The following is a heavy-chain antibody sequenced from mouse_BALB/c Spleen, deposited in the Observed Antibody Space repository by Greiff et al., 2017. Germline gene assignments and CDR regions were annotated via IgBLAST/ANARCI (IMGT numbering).Heavy chain of an antibody. V-gene: IGHV5-6-5*01. J-gene: IGHJ1*01. CDR2: ISSGGST. Sequence: EVMLVESGGGLVKPGGSLKLSCAASGFTFSSYAMSWVRQTPEKRLEWVASISSGGSTYYPDSVKGRFTISRDNARNILYLQMSSLRSEDTAMYYCARGQLWYFDVWGAGTTVTVSS. CDR3: ARGQLWYFDV. CDR1: GFTFSSYA. D-gene: IGHD4-1*02.